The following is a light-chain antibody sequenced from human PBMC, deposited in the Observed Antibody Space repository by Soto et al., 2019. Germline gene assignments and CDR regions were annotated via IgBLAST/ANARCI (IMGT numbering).Light chain of an antibody. CDR2: QTS. Sequence: EIVLTQSPATLSSFPGDRVTLSCRASQYINTRLAWYQHRPGQAPRLLIYQTSLRAAGIPARFSASGSGTEFTLTISSLQSEDFAVYYCQQYNNWPETFGQGTKWIS. CDR1: QYINTR. J-gene: IGKJ1*01. V-gene: IGKV3D-15*01. CDR3: QQYNNWPET.